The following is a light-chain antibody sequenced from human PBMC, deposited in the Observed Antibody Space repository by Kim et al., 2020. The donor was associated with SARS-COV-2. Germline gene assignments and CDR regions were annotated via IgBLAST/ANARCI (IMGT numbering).Light chain of an antibody. CDR2: QDT. V-gene: IGLV3-1*01. Sequence: SYELTQIPSVSVSPGRTATITCSGENLTNKYVCWYQQKPGQSPILVVYQDTKRPSGIPERFSGSNSGNTATLTISETQAIDEADYYCQAWDSSAAVFGGGTKVTVL. CDR3: QAWDSSAAV. CDR1: NLTNKY. J-gene: IGLJ3*02.